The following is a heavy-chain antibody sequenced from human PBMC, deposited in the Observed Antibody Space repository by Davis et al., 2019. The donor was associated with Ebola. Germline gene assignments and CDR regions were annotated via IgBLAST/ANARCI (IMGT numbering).Heavy chain of an antibody. CDR3: AVDKTPMDV. V-gene: IGHV3-30*02. CDR1: AFTFSRYG. Sequence: PGWSLRLSCVASAFTFSRYGMHWVRQAPGKGLEWVAFIQNDGRMKDYVDSVRGRFTISTDNSKSTLYLQMNSLRTEDAAVYYCAVDKTPMDVWGQGTTVTVSS. J-gene: IGHJ6*02. CDR2: IQNDGRMK.